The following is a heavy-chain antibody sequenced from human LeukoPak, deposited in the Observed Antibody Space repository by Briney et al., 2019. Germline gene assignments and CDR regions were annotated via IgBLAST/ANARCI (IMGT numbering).Heavy chain of an antibody. V-gene: IGHV4-34*01. Sequence: SETLSLTCAVYGGSFSGYYWIWIRQPPGKGLEWIGEINRGGSTNYNPSLKSRVTIPVDTSKNQFSLKLSSVTAADTAVYYCARVSTYYDILTGYQPRYYFDYWGQGTLVTVSS. J-gene: IGHJ4*02. D-gene: IGHD3-9*01. CDR3: ARVSTYYDILTGYQPRYYFDY. CDR2: INRGGST. CDR1: GGSFSGYY.